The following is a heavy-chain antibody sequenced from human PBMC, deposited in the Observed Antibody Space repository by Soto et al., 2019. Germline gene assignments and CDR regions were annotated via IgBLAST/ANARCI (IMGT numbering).Heavy chain of an antibody. J-gene: IGHJ4*02. V-gene: IGHV4-30-4*01. D-gene: IGHD3-22*01. CDR3: ARSRAYYYDSSGLLFDY. Sequence: SGTLSLTCTVSGGSISSGDYYWSWIRQPPGKGLEWIGYIFYSGSTYYSPSLKSRVTISVDTSKNQFSLKLISVTAADTAVYYCARSRAYYYDSSGLLFDYWGQGTLVTVS. CDR1: GGSISSGDYY. CDR2: IFYSGST.